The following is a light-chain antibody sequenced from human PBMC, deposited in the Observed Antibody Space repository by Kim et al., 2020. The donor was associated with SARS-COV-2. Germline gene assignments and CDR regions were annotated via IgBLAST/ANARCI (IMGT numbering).Light chain of an antibody. CDR1: QSITSSY. J-gene: IGKJ1*01. CDR2: GAS. Sequence: SPGERAPLPCRASQSITSSYLAWYQQKPGQAPRLLIYGASNRATDIPVRFSGSGSGTDFTLTISRLDPEDFAVYHCQQYGSSPWTFGQGTKVDIK. CDR3: QQYGSSPWT. V-gene: IGKV3-20*01.